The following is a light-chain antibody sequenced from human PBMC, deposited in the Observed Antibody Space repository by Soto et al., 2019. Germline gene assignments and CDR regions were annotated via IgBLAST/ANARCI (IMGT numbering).Light chain of an antibody. V-gene: IGLV2-14*01. Sequence: QSALAQPASVSGSPGQSITISCTGSFSDIAVFNYVSWYQQYPGRAPKLLIYQVTSRASGVSHRFSGSKSGNTASLTISGLQPEDEAEYYCNSYSSTNFYVFGTGTTVTVL. CDR3: NSYSSTNFYV. CDR1: FSDIAVFNY. J-gene: IGLJ1*01. CDR2: QVT.